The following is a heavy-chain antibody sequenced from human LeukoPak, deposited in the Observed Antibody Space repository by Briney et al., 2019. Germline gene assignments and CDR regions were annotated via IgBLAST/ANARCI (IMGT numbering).Heavy chain of an antibody. V-gene: IGHV1-18*04. CDR2: ISAYNGNT. CDR1: GYTFTDYY. CDR3: ARATLQRLWFGGMNWFDP. J-gene: IGHJ5*02. D-gene: IGHD3-10*01. Sequence: ASVKVSCKASGYTFTDYYIHWVRQAPGQGLEWMGWISAYNGNTNYAQKLQGRVTMTTDTSTSTAYMELRSLRSDDTAVYYCARATLQRLWFGGMNWFDPWGQGTLVTVSS.